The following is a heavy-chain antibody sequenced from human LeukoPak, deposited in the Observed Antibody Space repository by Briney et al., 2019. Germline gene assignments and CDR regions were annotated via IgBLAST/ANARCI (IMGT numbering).Heavy chain of an antibody. V-gene: IGHV1-2*04. Sequence: GASVSVSCMPSGYSLTDPYMHGGRHAPEQGLGWRGLINPNSGGTNYAQKFRGWITMNRHTSISTAYMELSRRRSVDTAVYYCVRGRGAHYKPHFDYWGQGTLVTVSS. CDR3: VRGRGAHYKPHFDY. CDR1: GYSLTDPY. D-gene: IGHD3-10*01. J-gene: IGHJ4*02. CDR2: INPNSGGT.